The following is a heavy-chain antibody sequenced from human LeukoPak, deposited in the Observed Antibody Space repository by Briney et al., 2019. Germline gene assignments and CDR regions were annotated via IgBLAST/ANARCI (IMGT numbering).Heavy chain of an antibody. Sequence: SETLSLTCTVSGGSLRSGSYYWSSVRQPAGTGLEWVGRIYTSGSTNYNPSLKSRVTKSVDTSKNQFSLKLSSVTAADTAVYYCARVTPSSWAFDYWGQGTLVTVSS. CDR3: ARVTPSSWAFDY. CDR2: IYTSGST. J-gene: IGHJ4*02. CDR1: GGSLRSGSYY. D-gene: IGHD6-13*01. V-gene: IGHV4-61*02.